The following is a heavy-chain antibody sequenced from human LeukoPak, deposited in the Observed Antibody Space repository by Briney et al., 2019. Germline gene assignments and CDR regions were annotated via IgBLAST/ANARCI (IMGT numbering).Heavy chain of an antibody. Sequence: GGSLRLSCAASGFTFTTYAMRWVRQAPGKGLEWASGISDSGKRTYYADSVKGRFTISRDNSKNTLYMQINSLRVEDTAVYYCATLESSGWYFDYWGQGTLVTVSS. V-gene: IGHV3-23*01. J-gene: IGHJ4*02. CDR2: ISDSGKRT. D-gene: IGHD6-19*01. CDR1: GFTFTTYA. CDR3: ATLESSGWYFDY.